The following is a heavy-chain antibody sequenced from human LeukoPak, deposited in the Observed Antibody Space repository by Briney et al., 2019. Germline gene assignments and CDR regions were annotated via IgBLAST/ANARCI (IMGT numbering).Heavy chain of an antibody. CDR3: AREGYDFWSGYRNYFDY. V-gene: IGHV3-48*01. CDR1: GYTFSSYS. Sequence: PGGPLRLSCAASGYTFSSYSMNWVRQAPGKGLVWVSYISSISSTIYYAGSEKGRFTISRDNVKNSLYLQMNSLRAEDTAVYYCAREGYDFWSGYRNYFDYWGQGTLVTVSS. CDR2: ISSISSTI. J-gene: IGHJ4*02. D-gene: IGHD3-3*01.